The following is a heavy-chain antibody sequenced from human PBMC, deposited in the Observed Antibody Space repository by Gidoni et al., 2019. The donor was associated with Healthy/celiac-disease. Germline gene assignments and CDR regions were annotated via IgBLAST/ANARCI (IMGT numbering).Heavy chain of an antibody. Sequence: EVQLVESGGGLVKPGGSLRLSCAASGFTFSNAWISWVRQAPGKGLEWVGRMKSKTEGGTTDYAAPVKGRFTISRDDSKNTLYLQMNSLKTEDTAVYYCTTDPGGSSGSYFFSYDYWGQGTLVTVSS. D-gene: IGHD1-26*01. V-gene: IGHV3-15*01. CDR3: TTDPGGSSGSYFFSYDY. J-gene: IGHJ4*02. CDR2: MKSKTEGGTT. CDR1: GFTFSNAW.